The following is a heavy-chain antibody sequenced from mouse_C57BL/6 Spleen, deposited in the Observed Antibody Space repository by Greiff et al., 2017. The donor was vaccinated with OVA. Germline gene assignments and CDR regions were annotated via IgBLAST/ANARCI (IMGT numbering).Heavy chain of an antibody. Sequence: QVQLQQPGAELVMPGASVKLSCKASSYTFTSYWMHWVKQRPGQGLEWIGEIDPSDSYTNYNQKFKGKSTLTVDKSSSTAYMQLSSLTSEDSAVYYCARRYGSSYGFAYWGQGTLVTVSA. J-gene: IGHJ3*01. D-gene: IGHD1-1*01. CDR1: SYTFTSYW. CDR3: ARRYGSSYGFAY. V-gene: IGHV1-69*01. CDR2: IDPSDSYT.